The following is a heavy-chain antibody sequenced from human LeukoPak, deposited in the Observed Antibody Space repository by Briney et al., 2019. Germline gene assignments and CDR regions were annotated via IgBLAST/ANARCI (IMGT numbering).Heavy chain of an antibody. CDR2: IWYDGSNK. CDR3: ARGIFGVALDYYGMDV. D-gene: IGHD3-3*01. J-gene: IGHJ6*02. Sequence: GGSLRLSCAASGLTFSSYGMHWVRQAPGKGLEWVAVIWYDGSNKYYADSVKGRFTISRDNSKNTLYLQMNSLRAEDTAVYYCARGIFGVALDYYGMDVWGQGTTVTVSS. CDR1: GLTFSSYG. V-gene: IGHV3-33*01.